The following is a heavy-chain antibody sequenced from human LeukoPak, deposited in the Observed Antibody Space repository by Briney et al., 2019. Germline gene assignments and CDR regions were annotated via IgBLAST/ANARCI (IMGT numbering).Heavy chain of an antibody. V-gene: IGHV1-69*13. CDR2: IIPIFGTA. CDR1: GGTFSSYG. D-gene: IGHD3-22*01. J-gene: IGHJ4*02. Sequence: SVKVSCKASGGTFSSYGISWVRQAPGQGLEWMGGIIPIFGTANYAQKFQGRVTITADESTSTAYMELSSLRSEGTAVYYCARADKNYDSSGYPIDYWGQGTLVTVSS. CDR3: ARADKNYDSSGYPIDY.